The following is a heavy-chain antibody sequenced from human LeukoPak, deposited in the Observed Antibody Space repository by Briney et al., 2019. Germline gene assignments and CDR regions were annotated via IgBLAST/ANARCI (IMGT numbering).Heavy chain of an antibody. CDR2: SSAYNGNT. D-gene: IGHD3-9*01. CDR1: GYTFTSDG. Sequence: WASVKVSCEASGYTFTSDGISWVRQAPGQGLEWMGWSSAYNGNTNYAQKLQGRVTMTTDTSTSTAYMELRSLRSDDTAVYYCAIKRGVFVLRYFDWPPGFDYWGQGTLVTVSS. V-gene: IGHV1-18*01. J-gene: IGHJ4*02. CDR3: AIKRGVFVLRYFDWPPGFDY.